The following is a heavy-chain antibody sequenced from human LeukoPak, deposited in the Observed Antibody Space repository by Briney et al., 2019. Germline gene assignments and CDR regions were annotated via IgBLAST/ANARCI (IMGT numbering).Heavy chain of an antibody. CDR1: GGSISSYY. CDR2: TYYSGST. J-gene: IGHJ3*02. CDR3: ARDYYDRNDAFDI. V-gene: IGHV4-59*01. Sequence: SETLSLTCTVSGGSISSYYWSWIRQPPGKGLEWIGYTYYSGSTNYNPSLKSRVTISVDTSKNQFSLKLSSVTAADTAVYYCARDYYDRNDAFDIWGQGTMVTVSS. D-gene: IGHD3-22*01.